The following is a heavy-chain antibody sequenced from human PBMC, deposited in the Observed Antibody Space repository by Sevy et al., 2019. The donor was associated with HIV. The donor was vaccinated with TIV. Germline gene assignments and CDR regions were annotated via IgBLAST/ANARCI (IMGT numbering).Heavy chain of an antibody. CDR1: GFTFDDYA. Sequence: GGSLRLSCVASGFTFDDYAMHWVRQVPGKGLECVSGISWNSGSTGYGDSVKGRFTITRDNVKKSLYLQMNSLRPDDTALYYCVRDSSACLSLFDYWGQGTLVTVSS. CDR3: VRDSSACLSLFDY. CDR2: ISWNSGST. D-gene: IGHD3-10*01. J-gene: IGHJ4*02. V-gene: IGHV3-9*01.